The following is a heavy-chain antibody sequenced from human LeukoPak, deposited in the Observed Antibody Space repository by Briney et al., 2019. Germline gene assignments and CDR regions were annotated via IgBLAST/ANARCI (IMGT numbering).Heavy chain of an antibody. V-gene: IGHV3-9*01. CDR3: AKDPYGYDSSGSYFDY. CDR1: GFTFDDYA. CDR2: ISWNSGSI. J-gene: IGHJ4*02. Sequence: GGSLRLSCAASGFTFDDYAMHWVRQAPGKGLEWVSGISWNSGSIGYADSVKGRFTISRDNAKNSLYLQMNSLRAEDTALYYCAKDPYGYDSSGSYFDYWGQGTLVTISS. D-gene: IGHD3-22*01.